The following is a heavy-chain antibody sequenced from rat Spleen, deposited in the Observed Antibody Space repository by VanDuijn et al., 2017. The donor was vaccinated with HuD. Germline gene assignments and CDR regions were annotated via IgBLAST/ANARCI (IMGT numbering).Heavy chain of an antibody. D-gene: IGHD1-10*01. CDR2: ISFDGSTT. CDR3: TTENYWFAY. Sequence: EVQLVESGGGLVQPGRSLKLSCAVSGFTFSDYYMAWVRQAPTKGLEWVASISFDGSTTYYRDSVKGRFTISRDNTKSTLYLQMNSLRSEDTATYYCTTENYWFAYWGQGTLVTVSS. J-gene: IGHJ3*01. CDR1: GFTFSDYY. V-gene: IGHV5-20*01.